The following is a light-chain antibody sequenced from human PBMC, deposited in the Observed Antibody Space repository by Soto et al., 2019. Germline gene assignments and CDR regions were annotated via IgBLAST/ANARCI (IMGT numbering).Light chain of an antibody. Sequence: IVLPQSPGTLSLSPGERATLSCRASQSVSSSYLAWYQQKPGQAPRLPISGASSRATGIPDRFTGGGSGTDFTLTISRLEPEDFAVYYCQQYGSSPRTFGQGTKVDIK. V-gene: IGKV3-20*01. CDR3: QQYGSSPRT. J-gene: IGKJ1*01. CDR1: QSVSSSY. CDR2: GAS.